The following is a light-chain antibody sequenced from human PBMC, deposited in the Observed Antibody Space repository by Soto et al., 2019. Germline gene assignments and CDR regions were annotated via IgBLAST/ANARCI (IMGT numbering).Light chain of an antibody. V-gene: IGKV1-5*03. CDR1: DNIVHW. CDR3: QHYNSFSRT. CDR2: KAA. J-gene: IGKJ1*01. Sequence: IRMYQSPATLSATDGDRVAITCRASDNIVHWVAWYQQKPGKAPKLLIYKAANLADEVPSRFAGSGSGTDFTLTISRLQPDDFATYYCQHYNSFSRTFGHGTMV.